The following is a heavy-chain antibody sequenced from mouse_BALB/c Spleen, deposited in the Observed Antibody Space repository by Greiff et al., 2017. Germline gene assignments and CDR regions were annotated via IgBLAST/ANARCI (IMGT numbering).Heavy chain of an antibody. CDR2: ILPGSGST. CDR3: AGLGLWFAY. CDR1: GYTFSSYW. J-gene: IGHJ3*01. Sequence: QVQLQQSGAELMKPGASVKISCKATGYTFSSYWIEWVKQRPGHGLEWIGEILPGSGSTNYNEKFKGKATFTADTSSNTAYMQLSSLTSEDSAVYYCAGLGLWFAYWGQGTLVTVSA. D-gene: IGHD4-1*01. V-gene: IGHV1-9*01.